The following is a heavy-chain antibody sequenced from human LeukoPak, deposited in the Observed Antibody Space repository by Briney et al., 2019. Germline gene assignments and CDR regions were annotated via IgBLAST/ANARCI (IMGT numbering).Heavy chain of an antibody. D-gene: IGHD4-17*01. J-gene: IGHJ4*02. Sequence: PSETLSLTCTVSGGSISSGGYYWSWIRQHPGKGLEWIGYIYYSGSTYYNPSLKSRVTISVDTSKNQFSLKLSSVTAADTAVYYCARRDGDYDGAHFDYWGQGNLVTVSS. CDR3: ARRDGDYDGAHFDY. CDR1: GGSISSGGYY. CDR2: IYYSGST. V-gene: IGHV4-31*03.